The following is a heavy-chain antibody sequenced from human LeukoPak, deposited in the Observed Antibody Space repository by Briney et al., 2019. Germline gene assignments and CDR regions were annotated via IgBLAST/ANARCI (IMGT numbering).Heavy chain of an antibody. CDR2: IYYSGST. CDR1: GGSISSSSYY. D-gene: IGHD4-11*01. V-gene: IGHV4-39*07. CDR3: ARDYSNSPYYYYMDV. J-gene: IGHJ6*03. Sequence: PSETLSLTCTVSGGSISSSSYYWGWIRQPPGKGLEWIGSIYYSGSTYYNPSLKSRVTISVDTSKNQFSLKLSSVTAADTAVYYCARDYSNSPYYYYMDVWGKGTTVTVSS.